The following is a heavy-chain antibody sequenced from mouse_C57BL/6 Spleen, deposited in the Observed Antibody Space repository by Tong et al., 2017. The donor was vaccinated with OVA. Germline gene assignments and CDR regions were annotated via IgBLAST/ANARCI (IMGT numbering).Heavy chain of an antibody. V-gene: IGHV10-3*01. J-gene: IGHJ1*03. CDR2: IRSKSSNYAT. CDR3: VSYYYGSSYWYFDV. D-gene: IGHD1-1*01. CDR1: GFTFNTYA. Sequence: EVQLQESGGGLLQLKGSLKLSCAASGFTFNTYAMHWVRQAPGKGLEWVARIRSKSSNYATYYADSVKDRFTISRDDSESMLYLQMNNLKTEDTAMYYCVSYYYGSSYWYFDVWGTGTTFTVAS.